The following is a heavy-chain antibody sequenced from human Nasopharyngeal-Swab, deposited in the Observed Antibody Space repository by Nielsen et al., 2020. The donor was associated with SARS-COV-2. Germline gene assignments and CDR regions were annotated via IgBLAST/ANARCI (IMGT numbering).Heavy chain of an antibody. Sequence: WIRQPPGKGLEWVANIKQDGSEKYYVDSVKGRFTISRDNAENSLYLQMNSLRAEDTAVYYCARVRADYGCNSDEPSMDVWGQGTTVTVSS. J-gene: IGHJ6*02. D-gene: IGHD4-23*01. V-gene: IGHV3-7*01. CDR3: ARVRADYGCNSDEPSMDV. CDR2: IKQDGSEK.